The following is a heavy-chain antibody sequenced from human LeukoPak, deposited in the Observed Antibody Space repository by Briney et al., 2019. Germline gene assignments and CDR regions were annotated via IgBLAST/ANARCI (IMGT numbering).Heavy chain of an antibody. CDR2: VHPNTGNT. J-gene: IGHJ5*02. CDR1: GYPFTTYE. V-gene: IGHV1-8*01. Sequence: GASVKVSCTTSGYPFTTYEINWVRQAAGQGLEWMGWVHPNTGNTAYAQRLQGRVTVTRDTSISTAYMELSSLTSNDTAVYFCARGPRNDPWGQGTLVTVSS. CDR3: ARGPRNDP. D-gene: IGHD1-14*01.